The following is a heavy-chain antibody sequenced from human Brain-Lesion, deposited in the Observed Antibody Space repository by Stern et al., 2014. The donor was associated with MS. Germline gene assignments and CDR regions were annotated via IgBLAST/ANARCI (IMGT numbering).Heavy chain of an antibody. V-gene: IGHV4-59*01. D-gene: IGHD3-22*01. CDR1: YDSISSYY. J-gene: IGHJ4*02. Sequence: QVQLVESGPGLVKPSEPLSLTCTVSYDSISSYYWTWLRQPPGKGLEWIGYINYRRNPNYNPALKSRVTISVDTSKNQFSLKLTSVTAADTAVYYCARAFSDYHDSTPGYWGQGTLVTVSS. CDR2: INYRRNP. CDR3: ARAFSDYHDSTPGY.